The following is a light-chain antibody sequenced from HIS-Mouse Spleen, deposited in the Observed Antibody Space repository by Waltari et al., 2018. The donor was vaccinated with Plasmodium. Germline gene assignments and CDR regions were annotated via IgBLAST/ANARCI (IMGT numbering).Light chain of an antibody. V-gene: IGLV3-10*01. Sequence: SYELTPPPSASVSPGQTARTTCSGDALPKNYAYWYQQKSGQAPVLGIYEDSKRPSGIPERFSGSSSGTMATLTISGAQVEDEADYYCYSTDSSGNHRVFGGGTKLTVL. J-gene: IGLJ3*02. CDR1: ALPKNY. CDR2: EDS. CDR3: YSTDSSGNHRV.